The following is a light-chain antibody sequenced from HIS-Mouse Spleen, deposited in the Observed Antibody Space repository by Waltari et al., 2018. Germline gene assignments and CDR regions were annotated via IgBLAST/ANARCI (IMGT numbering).Light chain of an antibody. CDR2: EVS. Sequence: QSALTQPASVSGSPGQSITLSCTGTSSDVGGYNYVPWYQQHPGKAPKLMIYEVSNRPSGVSNRFSGSKSGNTASLTISGLQAEDEADYYCSSYTSSSPYVVFGGGTKLTVL. CDR3: SSYTSSSPYVV. V-gene: IGLV2-14*01. J-gene: IGLJ2*01. CDR1: SSDVGGYNY.